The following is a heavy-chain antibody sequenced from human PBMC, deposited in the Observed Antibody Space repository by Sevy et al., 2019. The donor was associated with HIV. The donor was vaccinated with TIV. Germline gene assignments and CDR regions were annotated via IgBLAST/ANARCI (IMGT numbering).Heavy chain of an antibody. CDR2: INHSGST. CDR1: GGSFSGYY. V-gene: IGHV4-34*01. J-gene: IGHJ6*02. Sequence: SETLSLTCAVYGGSFSGYYWSWIRQPPGEGLEWIGEINHSGSTNYNPSLKSRVTISVDTSKNQFSLKLSSVTAADTAVYYCARDRGMVRGVIITAPYYYYYGMDVWGQGTTVTVSS. CDR3: ARDRGMVRGVIITAPYYYYYGMDV. D-gene: IGHD3-10*01.